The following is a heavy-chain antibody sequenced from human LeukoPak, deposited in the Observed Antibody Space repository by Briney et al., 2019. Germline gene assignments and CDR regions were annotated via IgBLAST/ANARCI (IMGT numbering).Heavy chain of an antibody. V-gene: IGHV1-2*02. J-gene: IGHJ4*02. CDR2: INPNSGGT. D-gene: IGHD4-17*01. CDR1: GYTLTGYY. Sequence: ASVKVSCKTSGYTLTGYYMYWVRQAPGQGLEWMGWINPNSGGTHYPQIFQGRVTMTRDTSISTGYMEVNRLRSDDTAVYYCARGRTTIDYWGQGTLVTVS. CDR3: ARGRTTIDY.